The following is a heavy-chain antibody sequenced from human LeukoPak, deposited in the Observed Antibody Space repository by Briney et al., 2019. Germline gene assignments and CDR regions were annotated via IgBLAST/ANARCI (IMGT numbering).Heavy chain of an antibody. D-gene: IGHD5-18*01. V-gene: IGHV4-59*01. CDR3: ASGRGLYSFYAFDV. CDR1: GGSISSYY. CDR2: IYYSGST. J-gene: IGHJ3*01. Sequence: PSETLSLTCTVSGGSISSYYWSWIRQPPAKGLEWIGYIYYSGSTDYNPSLRSRVTISVDTSKSQFSLKLSSVTAADTAVYYCASGRGLYSFYAFDVWGQGTMVTVSS.